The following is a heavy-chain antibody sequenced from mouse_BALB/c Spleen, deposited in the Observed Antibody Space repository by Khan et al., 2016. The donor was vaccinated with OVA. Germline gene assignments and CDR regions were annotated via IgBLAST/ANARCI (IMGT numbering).Heavy chain of an antibody. V-gene: IGHV3-2*02. CDR3: ASEVGRYYAMDY. Sequence: EVQLQESGPGLVKPSQSLSLTCTVAGYSITSDYAWNWIRHFPGNKLEWMGYISYSGSPGYNPSLKSRISITRDTSKTQFFLPLHSVTTQDTAKDECASEVGRYYAMDYWGQGTSVTVSS. CDR1: GYSITSDYA. J-gene: IGHJ4*01. D-gene: IGHD1-3*01. CDR2: ISYSGSP.